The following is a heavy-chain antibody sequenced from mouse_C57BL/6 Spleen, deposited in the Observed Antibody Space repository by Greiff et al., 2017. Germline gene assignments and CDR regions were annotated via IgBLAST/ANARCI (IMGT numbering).Heavy chain of an antibody. Sequence: EVKLMESGGGLVKPGGSLKLSCAASGFTFSDYGMHWVRQAPEKGLEWVAYISTGSSTIYYADTVKGRFTISRDNAKNTLFLQMTSLRSEDTAMDYCASGLGKGYFDDWGQGTTLTVSS. CDR1: GFTFSDYG. V-gene: IGHV5-17*01. D-gene: IGHD3-3*01. J-gene: IGHJ2*01. CDR3: ASGLGKGYFDD. CDR2: ISTGSSTI.